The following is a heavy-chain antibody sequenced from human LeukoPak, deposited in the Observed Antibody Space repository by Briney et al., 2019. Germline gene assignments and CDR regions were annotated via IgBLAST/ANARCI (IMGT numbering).Heavy chain of an antibody. CDR1: GYTYTGYY. CDR3: ARAAAGKYYFDY. Sequence: ASVKVSGKASGYTYTGYYMHWVRQAPGQGLEWMGWINPNSGGTNYAQKFQGRVTMTRDTSISTAYMELSRLRSDDTAVYYCARAAAGKYYFDYWGQGTLVTVSS. J-gene: IGHJ4*02. CDR2: INPNSGGT. D-gene: IGHD6-13*01. V-gene: IGHV1-2*02.